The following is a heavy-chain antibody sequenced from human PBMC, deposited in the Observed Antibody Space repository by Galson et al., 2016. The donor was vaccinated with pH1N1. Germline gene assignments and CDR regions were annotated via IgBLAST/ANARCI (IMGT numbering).Heavy chain of an antibody. CDR3: ARTKRRGCWAFDI. Sequence: PALVKPTQTLTLTCTFSGFSLSGSGMSVSWIRQPPGKALEWLARIDWDDDKFYSTSLQTRLTISKAPSKNQVVLTMTNMDPVDIATDYCARTKRRGCWAFDIWCKGTMITVSS. V-gene: IGHV2-70*17. J-gene: IGHJ3*02. D-gene: IGHD4/OR15-4a*01. CDR1: GFSLSGSGMS. CDR2: IDWDDDK.